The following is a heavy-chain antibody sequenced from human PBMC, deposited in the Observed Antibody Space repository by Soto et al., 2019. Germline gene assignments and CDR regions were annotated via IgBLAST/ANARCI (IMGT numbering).Heavy chain of an antibody. V-gene: IGHV3-49*04. CDR2: IRSKAYGGTT. CDR3: TRDQYCSSTSCYASFDY. D-gene: IGHD2-2*01. CDR1: GFTFGDYA. J-gene: IGHJ4*02. Sequence: SLRLSCTASGFTFGDYAMSWVRQAPGKGLEWVGFIRSKAYGGTTGYAASVKGRFTISRDDSKSIAYLQMNSLKTEDTAVYYCTRDQYCSSTSCYASFDYWGQGTLVTVSS.